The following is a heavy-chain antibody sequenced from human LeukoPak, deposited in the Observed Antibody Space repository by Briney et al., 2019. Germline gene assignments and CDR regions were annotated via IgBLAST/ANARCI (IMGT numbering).Heavy chain of an antibody. CDR3: ARDSVAGSD. V-gene: IGHV4-39*07. Sequence: PSETLSLTCTVSGGSISSSSYYWGWIRQPPGKGLEWIGSIYYSGSTYYNPSLKSRVTISVDTSENQFSLKLSSVTAADTAVYYCARDSVAGSDWGQGTLVTVSS. CDR1: GGSISSSSYY. CDR2: IYYSGST. J-gene: IGHJ4*02. D-gene: IGHD6-19*01.